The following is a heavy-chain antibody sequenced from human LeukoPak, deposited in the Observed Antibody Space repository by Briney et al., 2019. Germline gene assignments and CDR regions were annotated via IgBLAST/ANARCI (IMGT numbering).Heavy chain of an antibody. J-gene: IGHJ3*02. CDR1: GYTFTSYG. CDR3: ARGGWGMIVVVNDAFDI. CDR2: ISAYNGNT. Sequence: GASVKVSCKASGYTFTSYGISWVRQAPGQGLEWMGWISAYNGNTNYAQKLQGRVTMTTDTSTSTAYMELRSLRSDDTAVYYCARGGWGMIVVVNDAFDIWGQGTMVTVSS. V-gene: IGHV1-18*01. D-gene: IGHD3-22*01.